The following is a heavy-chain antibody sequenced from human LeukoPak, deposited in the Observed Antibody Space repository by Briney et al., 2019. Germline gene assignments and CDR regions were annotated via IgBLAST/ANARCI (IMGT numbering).Heavy chain of an antibody. J-gene: IGHJ4*02. CDR2: ISSSGGTI. V-gene: IGHV3-48*03. D-gene: IGHD1-26*01. CDR3: ARDLGVGFDY. CDR1: GFTFSSYE. Sequence: GGSLRLSCAASGFTFSSYEMNWVRQAPGKGLEWVSYISSSGGTIYYADSVKGRFTISRDNAKNSLYLQMNSLRAEDTAVYYCARDLGVGFDYWGQGTLVTVSS.